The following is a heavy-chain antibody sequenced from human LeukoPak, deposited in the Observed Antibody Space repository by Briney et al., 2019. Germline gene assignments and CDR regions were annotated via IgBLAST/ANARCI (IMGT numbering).Heavy chain of an antibody. Sequence: ASVKVSCKASGYTFTGYYMHWVRQAPGQGLEWMGWINPNSGGTNHAQKFQGRVTMTRATSISTAYMELSRLRSDDTAVYYCARDRPLDADDYYGFYYFDYWGQGTLVTVSS. CDR3: ARDRPLDADDYYGFYYFDY. CDR2: INPNSGGT. CDR1: GYTFTGYY. V-gene: IGHV1-2*02. J-gene: IGHJ4*02. D-gene: IGHD3-10*01.